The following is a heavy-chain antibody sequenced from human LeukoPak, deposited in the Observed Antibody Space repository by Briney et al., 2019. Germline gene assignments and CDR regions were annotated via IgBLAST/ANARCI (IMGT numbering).Heavy chain of an antibody. CDR2: ISSSGSTI. D-gene: IGHD6-19*01. CDR3: ARSLHSSGSTFDY. J-gene: IGHJ4*02. V-gene: IGHV3-11*04. Sequence: GGSLSLSCEASGLTVSSNYMSWVRQPPGKGLEWVSYISSSGSTIYYADSVNGRFTISRDNAKNSLYLQMNSLRAEDTAVYYCARSLHSSGSTFDYWGQGTLVTVSS. CDR1: GLTVSSNY.